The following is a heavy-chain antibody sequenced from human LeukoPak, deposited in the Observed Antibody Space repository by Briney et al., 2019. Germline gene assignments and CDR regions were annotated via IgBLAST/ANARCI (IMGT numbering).Heavy chain of an antibody. CDR2: INPNSGGT. Sequence: ASVKVSCKASGYTFTGYYMHWVRQAPGQGLEWTGWINPNSGGTNYAQKFQGRVTMTRDTSISTAYMELSRLRSDDTAVYYCAREERRMVRGVICFSWSYWGQGTLVTVSS. CDR1: GYTFTGYY. V-gene: IGHV1-2*02. J-gene: IGHJ4*02. D-gene: IGHD3-10*01. CDR3: AREERRMVRGVICFSWSY.